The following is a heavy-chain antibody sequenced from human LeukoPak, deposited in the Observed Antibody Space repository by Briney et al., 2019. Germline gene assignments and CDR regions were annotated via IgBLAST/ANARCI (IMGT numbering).Heavy chain of an antibody. J-gene: IGHJ6*02. D-gene: IGHD3-16*01. V-gene: IGHV3-7*03. CDR3: ARGGGLDV. CDR1: GFTFSDYY. Sequence: GGSLRLSCAASGFTFSDYYMSWIRQAPGKGLEWVASINHNGNVNYYVDSVKGRFTISRDNAKNSLYLQMSNLRAEDTAVYFCARGGGLDVWGQGATVTVSS. CDR2: INHNGNVN.